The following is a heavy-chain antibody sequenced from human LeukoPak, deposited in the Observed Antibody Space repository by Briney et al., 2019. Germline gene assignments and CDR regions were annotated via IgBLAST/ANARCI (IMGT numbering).Heavy chain of an antibody. Sequence: GGSLRLSCAASGFTFSSYEMNWVRQAPGKGLEWVSSISSSSSYIYYADSVKGRFTISRDNAKNSLYLQMNSLRAEDTAVYYCASNNYYDSSPYYWGQGTLVTVSS. D-gene: IGHD3-22*01. V-gene: IGHV3-21*01. CDR3: ASNNYYDSSPYY. J-gene: IGHJ4*02. CDR2: ISSSSSYI. CDR1: GFTFSSYE.